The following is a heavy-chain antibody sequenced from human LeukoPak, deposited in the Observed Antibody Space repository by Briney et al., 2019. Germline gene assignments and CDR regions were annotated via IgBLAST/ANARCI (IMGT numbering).Heavy chain of an antibody. Sequence: SETLSLTCAVFGGSYSGYYWSWIRQPPGKGLEWIGEINHSGSTNYNPSLKSRVTISVDTSKNQFSLKLSSVTAADTAAYYCARVMKAPSGWFMFDYWGQGTLVTVSS. CDR1: GGSYSGYY. D-gene: IGHD2-8*02. CDR2: INHSGST. V-gene: IGHV4-34*01. CDR3: ARVMKAPSGWFMFDY. J-gene: IGHJ4*02.